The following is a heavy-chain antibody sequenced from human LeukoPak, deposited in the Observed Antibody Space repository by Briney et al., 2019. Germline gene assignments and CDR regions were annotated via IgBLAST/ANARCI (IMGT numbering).Heavy chain of an antibody. J-gene: IGHJ4*02. CDR1: GGSFSGYY. Sequence: SETLSLTCAVYGGSFSGYYWSWIRQPPGKGLEWIGEINHSGSTNYNPSLKSRVTISVDTSKNQFSLKLSSETAADTAVYYCARGRNGAFDYWGQGTLVTVSS. CDR2: INHSGST. CDR3: ARGRNGAFDY. V-gene: IGHV4-34*01. D-gene: IGHD1-26*01.